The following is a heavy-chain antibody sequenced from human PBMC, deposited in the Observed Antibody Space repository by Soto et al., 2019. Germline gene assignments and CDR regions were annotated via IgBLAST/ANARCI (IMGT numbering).Heavy chain of an antibody. Sequence: QVQLQESGPGLVKPSETLSLTCTVSGASISGYYWSWIRKSAGKGLAWIGRIYATGTTDYNPSLKSRVMMSVDTSKKQFSLKLRSVTAADTAVYYCVRDGTKTLRDWFDHWGQGISVTVSS. D-gene: IGHD1-1*01. V-gene: IGHV4-4*07. J-gene: IGHJ5*02. CDR3: VRDGTKTLRDWFDH. CDR1: GASISGYY. CDR2: IYATGTT.